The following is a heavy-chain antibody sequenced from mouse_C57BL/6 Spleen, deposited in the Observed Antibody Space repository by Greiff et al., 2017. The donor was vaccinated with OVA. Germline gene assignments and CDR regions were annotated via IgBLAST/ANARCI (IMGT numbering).Heavy chain of an antibody. J-gene: IGHJ1*03. D-gene: IGHD2-3*01. CDR3: VRADGYYGYWYFDV. CDR1: GFTFNTYA. V-gene: IGHV10-3*01. Sequence: EVKVVESGGGLVQPKGSLKLSCAASGFTFNTYAMHWVRQAPGKGLEWVARIRSKSSNYATYYADSVKDRFTISRDDSQSMLYLQMNNLKTEDTAMYYCVRADGYYGYWYFDVWGTGTTVTVSS. CDR2: IRSKSSNYAT.